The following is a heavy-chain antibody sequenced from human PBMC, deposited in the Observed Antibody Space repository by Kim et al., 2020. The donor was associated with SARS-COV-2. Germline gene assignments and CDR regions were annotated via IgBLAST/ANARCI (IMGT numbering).Heavy chain of an antibody. D-gene: IGHD3-10*01. CDR2: ISGVGSSM. CDR3: AKGPGGRPPPWYFDL. CDR1: GFTFSTYA. V-gene: IGHV3-23*01. J-gene: IGHJ2*01. Sequence: GGSLRLSCAASGFTFSTYAMNWVRQAPGKGLEWVSGISGVGSSMKYADSVKGRFTISRDNTKYTVYLQMNSLRGEDTAVYYCAKGPGGRPPPWYFDLWGRGTLVTVSS.